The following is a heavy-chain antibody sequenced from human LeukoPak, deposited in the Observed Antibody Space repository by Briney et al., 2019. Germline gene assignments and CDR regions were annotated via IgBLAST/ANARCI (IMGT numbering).Heavy chain of an antibody. CDR2: MNPNSGNT. J-gene: IGHJ6*02. CDR1: GYTFTSYD. Sequence: ASVKVSCKASGYTFTSYDINWVRQATGQGLEWMGWMNPNSGNTGYAQKFQGRVTMTRNTSISTAYMELSSLRSEDTAVYYCATMASSMVRGVIIYPNYYYGMDVWGQGTTVTVSS. CDR3: ATMASSMVRGVIIYPNYYYGMDV. D-gene: IGHD3-10*01. V-gene: IGHV1-8*01.